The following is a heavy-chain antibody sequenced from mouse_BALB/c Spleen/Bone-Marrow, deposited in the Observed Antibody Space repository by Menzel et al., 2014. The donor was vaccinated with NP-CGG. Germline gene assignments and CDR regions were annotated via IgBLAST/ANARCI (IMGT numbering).Heavy chain of an antibody. D-gene: IGHD1-1*01. CDR2: INPSNGRT. CDR3: ARRTTTVVATDY. CDR1: GYTFPSYW. Sequence: VQLQQSGAELVKPGASVKLSCKASGYTFPSYWMHWVKQRPGQGLEWIGEINPSNGRTNYNEKFKSKATLTVDKSSSTAYMQLSSLTSEDSAVYYCARRTTTVVATDYWGQGTTLTVSS. J-gene: IGHJ2*01. V-gene: IGHV1S81*02.